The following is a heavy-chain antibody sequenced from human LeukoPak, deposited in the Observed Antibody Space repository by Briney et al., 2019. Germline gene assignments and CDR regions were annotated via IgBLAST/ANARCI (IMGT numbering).Heavy chain of an antibody. Sequence: GGSLRLSCTASGFKFSSFSMNWARQAPGKGLEWVSYISSSSSTIYYADSVKGRFTISRDNAKNSLYLQMNSLRAEDTAVYYCARAFTLNNWFDPWGQGTLVTVSS. J-gene: IGHJ5*02. CDR3: ARAFTLNNWFDP. CDR1: GFKFSSFS. D-gene: IGHD4/OR15-4a*01. CDR2: ISSSSSTI. V-gene: IGHV3-48*04.